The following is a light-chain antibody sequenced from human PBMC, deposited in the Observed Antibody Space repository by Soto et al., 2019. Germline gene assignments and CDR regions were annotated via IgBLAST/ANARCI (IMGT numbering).Light chain of an antibody. J-gene: IGKJ1*01. V-gene: IGKV3-15*01. Sequence: EIVMTQSPATLSVSPGERATLSCRARQSVSSNLAWYQQKPGQAPRLLIYGASTSDNGIPARFSGSGSGTEFTLTISSLKSEHFPVYYCNQRQSWNRPFGQATKVDI. CDR3: NQRQSWNRP. CDR1: QSVSSN. CDR2: GAS.